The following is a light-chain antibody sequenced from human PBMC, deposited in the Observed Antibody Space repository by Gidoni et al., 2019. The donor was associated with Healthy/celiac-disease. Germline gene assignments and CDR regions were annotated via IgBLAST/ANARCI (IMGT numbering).Light chain of an antibody. CDR1: QSVSSY. CDR2: DAS. J-gene: IGKJ4*01. V-gene: IGKV3-11*01. Sequence: EIVLTQSTATLSLSPGERATLSCRASQSVSSYLAWYQQKPGQAPRLLIYDASNRATGIPARFSGSGSWTDFTLTISSLEPEDFAVYYCQQRSNWPPLTFGGGTKVEIK. CDR3: QQRSNWPPLT.